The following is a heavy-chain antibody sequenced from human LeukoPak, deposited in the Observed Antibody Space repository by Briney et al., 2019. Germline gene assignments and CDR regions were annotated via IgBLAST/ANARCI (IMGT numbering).Heavy chain of an antibody. CDR3: ASQSGYDSDFDYYYYMDV. D-gene: IGHD5-12*01. Sequence: ASVKVSCKASGGTFSSYAISWVRQAPGQGLEWMGGIIPIFGTANYAQKFQGRVTITTDESTSTAYMELSSLRSEDTAVYYCASQSGYDSDFDYYYYMDVWGKGTTVTVSS. V-gene: IGHV1-69*05. CDR2: IIPIFGTA. CDR1: GGTFSSYA. J-gene: IGHJ6*03.